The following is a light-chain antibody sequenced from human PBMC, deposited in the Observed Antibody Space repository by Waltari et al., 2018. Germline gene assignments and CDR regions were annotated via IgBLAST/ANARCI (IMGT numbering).Light chain of an antibody. J-gene: IGKJ4*01. CDR3: QQVNGYPLT. V-gene: IGKV1-9*01. CDR1: KGISSY. CDR2: AAS. Sequence: DIQLTQSPSFLSASVGDRVTITCRASKGISSYLVWYQQKPGKAPKVLISAASTLQTGVPSRFSGSGSGTEFTLTISSLQPEDSATYYCQQVNGYPLTFGGGTKVEIK.